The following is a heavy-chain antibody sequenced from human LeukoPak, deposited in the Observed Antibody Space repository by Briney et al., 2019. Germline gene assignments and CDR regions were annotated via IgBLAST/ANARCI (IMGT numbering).Heavy chain of an antibody. CDR1: GYTFTGYY. Sequence: ASVKVSCKASGYTFTGYYMHWVRQAPGQGLEWMGWNNPNSGGTNYAQKFQGRVTMTRDTSISTAYMELSRLRSDDTAVYYCAREYCGGDCYSGWFDPWGQGTLVTVSS. CDR3: AREYCGGDCYSGWFDP. J-gene: IGHJ5*02. D-gene: IGHD2-21*02. CDR2: NNPNSGGT. V-gene: IGHV1-2*02.